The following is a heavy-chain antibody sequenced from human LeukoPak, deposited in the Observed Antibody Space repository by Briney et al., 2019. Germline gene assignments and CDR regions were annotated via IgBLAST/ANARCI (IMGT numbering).Heavy chain of an antibody. V-gene: IGHV4-38-2*02. CDR3: ARQSIAVAGYPDY. Sequence: PSETLSLTCTVSGYSISSGYYWGWIRQPPGKGLEWIGSIYHSGSTYYNPSLKSRVTISVDTSKNQFSLKLSSVTAADTAVYYCARQSIAVAGYPDYWGQGTLVTVSS. CDR2: IYHSGST. D-gene: IGHD6-19*01. CDR1: GYSISSGYY. J-gene: IGHJ4*02.